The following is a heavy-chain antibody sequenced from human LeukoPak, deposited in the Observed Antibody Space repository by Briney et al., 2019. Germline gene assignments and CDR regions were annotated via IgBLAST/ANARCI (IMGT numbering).Heavy chain of an antibody. J-gene: IGHJ5*02. Sequence: SVKVSCNASGGTFSSYAISWVRQAPGQGLEWMGGIIPIFGTANYAQKFQGRVTMTTDTSTSTAYMELRSLRSDDTAVYYCARDRDRDSKYYYGSGRIWFDPWGQGTLVTVSS. CDR2: IIPIFGTA. CDR1: GGTFSSYA. CDR3: ARDRDRDSKYYYGSGRIWFDP. D-gene: IGHD3-10*01. V-gene: IGHV1-69*05.